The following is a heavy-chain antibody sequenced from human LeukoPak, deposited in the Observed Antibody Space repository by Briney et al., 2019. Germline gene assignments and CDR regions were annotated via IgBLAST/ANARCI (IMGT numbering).Heavy chain of an antibody. J-gene: IGHJ5*02. CDR1: GGSISSNNW. V-gene: IGHV4-4*02. CDR2: IYHSGST. D-gene: IGHD4-17*01. Sequence: SGTLSLTCAVSGGSISSNNWWSWVRQPPGKGLEWIGEIYHSGSTNYNPSLKSRVTISVDKSKNQFSLKLSSVTAADTAVYYCARSPKARYGDPDLWGQGTLVTVSS. CDR3: ARSPKARYGDPDL.